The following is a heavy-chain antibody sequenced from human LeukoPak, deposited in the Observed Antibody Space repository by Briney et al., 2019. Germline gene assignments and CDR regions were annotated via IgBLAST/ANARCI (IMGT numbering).Heavy chain of an antibody. V-gene: IGHV3-23*01. J-gene: IGHJ4*02. CDR2: ISGSGGST. CDR1: GFTFSSYA. Sequence: GRSLRLSCAASGFTFSSYAMHWVRQAPGKGLEWVSGISGSGGSTDYADSVKGRFTISRANSKNTLYLQMNSLRAEDTAVYYCAKRGMVTGAYYFDYWGQGTLVTVSS. D-gene: IGHD2-21*02. CDR3: AKRGMVTGAYYFDY.